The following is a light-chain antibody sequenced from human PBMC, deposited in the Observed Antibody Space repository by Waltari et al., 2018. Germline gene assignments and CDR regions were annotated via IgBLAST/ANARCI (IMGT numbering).Light chain of an antibody. CDR1: SILYSSNNKNY. CDR2: WAS. CDR3: QQYYTAPYT. V-gene: IGKV4-1*01. Sequence: SILYSSNNKNYLAWYQQKPGRPPNLLIYWASTRESGVPDRFSGSGSGTDFTLTISSLQAEDVAVYYCQQYYTAPYTFGQGTKLEIK. J-gene: IGKJ2*01.